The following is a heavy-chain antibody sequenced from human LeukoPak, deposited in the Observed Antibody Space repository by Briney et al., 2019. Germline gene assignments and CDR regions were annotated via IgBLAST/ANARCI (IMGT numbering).Heavy chain of an antibody. D-gene: IGHD6-6*01. Sequence: GGSLRLSCAASGFTFSSYAMSWVRQAPGKGLEWVSAISGSGGSTYYADSVKGRFTISRDNSKNTLYLQMNSLRAEDTAVYYCAKDTSYSSSPTGGFWFDHWGQGTLVTVSS. J-gene: IGHJ5*02. CDR1: GFTFSSYA. CDR3: AKDTSYSSSPTGGFWFDH. CDR2: ISGSGGST. V-gene: IGHV3-23*01.